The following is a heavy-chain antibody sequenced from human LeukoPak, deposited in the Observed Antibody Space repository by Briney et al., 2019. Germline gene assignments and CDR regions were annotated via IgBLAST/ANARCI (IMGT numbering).Heavy chain of an antibody. CDR2: ISGSGGST. Sequence: GRSLRLSCAASGFTFSSYAMSWVRQAPGKGLEWVSAISGSGGSTYYADSVKGRFTISRDNSKNTLYLQMNSLRAEDTAVYYCAKVNYDFWSGSLDAFDIWGQGTMVTVSS. V-gene: IGHV3-23*01. CDR1: GFTFSSYA. J-gene: IGHJ3*02. D-gene: IGHD3-3*01. CDR3: AKVNYDFWSGSLDAFDI.